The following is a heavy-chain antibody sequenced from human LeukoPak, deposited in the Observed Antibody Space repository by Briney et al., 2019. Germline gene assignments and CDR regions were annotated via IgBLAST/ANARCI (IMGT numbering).Heavy chain of an antibody. D-gene: IGHD3-9*01. CDR1: GFTFSSYS. CDR3: ARDYYDILTGYYYYYMDV. V-gene: IGHV3-48*01. CDR2: ISSSSSTI. J-gene: IGHJ6*03. Sequence: GGSLRLSCAASGFTFSSYSMNWVRQAPGKGLEWVSYISSSSSTIYYADSVKGRFTISRDNAKNSLYLQMNSLRAEDTAVYYCARDYYDILTGYYYYYMDVWGKGTTVTISS.